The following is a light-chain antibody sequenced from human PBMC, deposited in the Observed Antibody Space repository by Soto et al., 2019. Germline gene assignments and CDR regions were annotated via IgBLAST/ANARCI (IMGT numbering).Light chain of an antibody. Sequence: QSALTQPASVSGSPGQSITISCTGTNSDVGGYNYVAWYQHHPGKAPKLMIYEVSNRPSGVSNRFSGSKSGNTASLTISGLQAEDEADYYCSSYTDTSTLWVFGGGTKVTVL. CDR1: NSDVGGYNY. V-gene: IGLV2-14*01. CDR2: EVS. CDR3: SSYTDTSTLWV. J-gene: IGLJ3*02.